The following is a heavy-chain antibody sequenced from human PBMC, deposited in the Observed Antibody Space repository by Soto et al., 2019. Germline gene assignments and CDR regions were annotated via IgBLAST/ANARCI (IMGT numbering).Heavy chain of an antibody. CDR1: GGSFSGYY. D-gene: IGHD3-10*02. CDR2: INHSGTT. Sequence: SETLSLTCAVYGGSFSGYYWSWIRQPPGRGLEWIGEINHSGTTNNNPSLKSRVTISVDTSKNQFSLKVSSVTAAATAVYYCARRTSGCSEPYYNSWFDSWGQGTLVTVSS. V-gene: IGHV4-34*01. J-gene: IGHJ5*01. CDR3: ARRTSGCSEPYYNSWFDS.